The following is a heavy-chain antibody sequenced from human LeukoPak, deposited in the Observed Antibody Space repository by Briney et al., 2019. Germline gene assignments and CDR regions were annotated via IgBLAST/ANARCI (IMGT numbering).Heavy chain of an antibody. Sequence: SETLSLTCTVSGGSISSYYWSWIRQPPGKGLEWIGNIYYSGNTNYNPSLKSRVTISLDTSKNQFSLKLSSVTAADTAVYYCAGVDCSSTSCYYGSYYGMDVWGQGTTVTVSS. D-gene: IGHD2-2*01. CDR3: AGVDCSSTSCYYGSYYGMDV. J-gene: IGHJ6*02. CDR1: GGSISSYY. V-gene: IGHV4-59*01. CDR2: IYYSGNT.